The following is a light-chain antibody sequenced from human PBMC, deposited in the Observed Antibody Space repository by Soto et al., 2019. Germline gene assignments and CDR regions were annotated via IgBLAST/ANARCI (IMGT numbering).Light chain of an antibody. CDR1: SSDVGGYNY. V-gene: IGLV2-14*01. J-gene: IGLJ1*01. CDR3: SSYTSSSTLYV. Sequence: QSALTQPASVSGSPGQSITISCTGTSSDVGGYNYVCWYQQHPGKAPKLMIYEVSNRPSGVSNRFSGSKSGNTASLTISGLQAEDEADYYCSSYTSSSTLYVFGTGTTLTVL. CDR2: EVS.